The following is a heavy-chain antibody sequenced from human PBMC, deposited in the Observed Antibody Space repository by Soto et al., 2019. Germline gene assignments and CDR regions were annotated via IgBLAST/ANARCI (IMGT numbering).Heavy chain of an antibody. CDR2: IIPIFGTA. CDR1: GGTFSSYA. J-gene: IGHJ5*02. D-gene: IGHD6-19*01. V-gene: IGHV1-69*13. CDR3: ARDRIAVAAHGYNWFDP. Sequence: SVKVSCKASGGTFSSYAISWLRQAPGQGLEWMGGIIPIFGTANYAQKFQGRVTITADESTSTAYMELSSLRSEDTAVYYCARDRIAVAAHGYNWFDPWGQGTLVTVSS.